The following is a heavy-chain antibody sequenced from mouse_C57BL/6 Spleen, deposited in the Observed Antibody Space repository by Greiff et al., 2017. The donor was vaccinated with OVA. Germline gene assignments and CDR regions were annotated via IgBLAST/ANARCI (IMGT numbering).Heavy chain of an antibody. CDR2: INPSSGST. J-gene: IGHJ2*01. CDR1: GYTFTSYT. CDR3: ERGYYYGSSYDY. D-gene: IGHD1-1*01. Sequence: QVQLQQSGAELARPGASVKMSCKASGYTFTSYTMHWVKQRPGQGLEWIGYINPSSGSTKYNQKFKDKATLTADKSSSTAYMQLSSLTSEDAAVYYCERGYYYGSSYDYWGQGTTLTVSS. V-gene: IGHV1-4*01.